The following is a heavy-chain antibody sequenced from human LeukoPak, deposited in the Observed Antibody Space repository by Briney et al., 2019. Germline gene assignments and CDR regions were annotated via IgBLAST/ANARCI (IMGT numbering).Heavy chain of an antibody. CDR2: ISAYNGNT. V-gene: IGHV1-18*01. CDR3: ARVMDDYSIFNWFDP. Sequence: GASVKVSCKASGYTFTSYGISWVRQAPGQGLEWMGWISAYNGNTNYAQKLQGRVTMTTDTSTSTAYMELRSLRSDDTAVYYCARVMDDYSIFNWFDPWGQGTLVTVSS. CDR1: GYTFTSYG. J-gene: IGHJ5*02. D-gene: IGHD4-11*01.